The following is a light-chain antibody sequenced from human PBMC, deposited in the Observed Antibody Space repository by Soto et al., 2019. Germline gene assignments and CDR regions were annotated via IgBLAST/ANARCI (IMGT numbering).Light chain of an antibody. CDR1: QSISSY. CDR2: AAS. J-gene: IGKJ2*01. Sequence: DIQMTQSPSSLSASVGDRVTITCRASQSISSYLNWYQQKPGKATKILIYAASSLQSGVPSRFSGSGSGTDFTLTISSLQHEDFATYYCQQSYSTLYTFGQGTKLEMK. CDR3: QQSYSTLYT. V-gene: IGKV1-39*01.